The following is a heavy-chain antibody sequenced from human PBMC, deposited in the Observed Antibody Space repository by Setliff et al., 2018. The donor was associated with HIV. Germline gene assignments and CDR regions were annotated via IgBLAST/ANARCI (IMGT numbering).Heavy chain of an antibody. V-gene: IGHV1-2*02. J-gene: IGHJ4*02. CDR3: ARQLSNSFDY. CDR1: GYTFTDYF. D-gene: IGHD1-1*01. Sequence: ASVKVSCKSSGYTFTDYFMHWVRQAPGQGLEWMGWISPANGNTRISQRFRGGVTMTRDRSINTAYMEFSGLTSDDTAIYYCARQLSNSFDYWGQGTLVTVSS. CDR2: ISPANGNT.